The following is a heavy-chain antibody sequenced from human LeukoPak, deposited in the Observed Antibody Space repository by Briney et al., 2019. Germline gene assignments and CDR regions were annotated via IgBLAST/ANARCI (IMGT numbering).Heavy chain of an antibody. D-gene: IGHD1-26*01. V-gene: IGHV3-23*01. CDR2: ISGSGGST. J-gene: IGHJ4*02. Sequence: GGSLRLSCAASGFTFSSYAMSWVRQAPGKGLEWVSAISGSGGSTYYADSVKGRFTISRDNSKNTLYLQMSSLKASDTAMYYCARLSMVGATADYWGQGTLVTVSS. CDR3: ARLSMVGATADY. CDR1: GFTFSSYA.